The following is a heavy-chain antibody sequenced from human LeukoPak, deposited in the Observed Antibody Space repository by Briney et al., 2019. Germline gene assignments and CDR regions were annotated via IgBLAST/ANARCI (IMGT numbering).Heavy chain of an antibody. CDR2: MSGSGSST. D-gene: IGHD6-19*01. J-gene: IGHJ4*02. V-gene: IGHV3-23*01. Sequence: GGSLRLSCAAPGFTFSSYSMNWVRQAPGKGPEWVSSMSGSGSSTDYADSVKGRFTISRDNSKNTLYLQMNSLRAEDTALYYCAKDAQGLVRGGIYFDFWGQGSLVTVSS. CDR3: AKDAQGLVRGGIYFDF. CDR1: GFTFSSYS.